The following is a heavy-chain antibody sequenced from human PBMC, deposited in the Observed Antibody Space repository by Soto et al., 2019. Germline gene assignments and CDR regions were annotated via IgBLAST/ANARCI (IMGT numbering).Heavy chain of an antibody. V-gene: IGHV1-69*13. D-gene: IGHD3-9*01. J-gene: IGHJ6*02. CDR3: AAHYDILTGYYNFLYGMDV. CDR1: VSTFSSYA. Sequence: SVKVSCKASVSTFSSYAINWVRQAPGQGHEWMGGIIPIFGTANYAQKFQGRVTITADESTSTAYMELSSLRSEDTAVYYCAAHYDILTGYYNFLYGMDVWGQGTTVTVSS. CDR2: IIPIFGTA.